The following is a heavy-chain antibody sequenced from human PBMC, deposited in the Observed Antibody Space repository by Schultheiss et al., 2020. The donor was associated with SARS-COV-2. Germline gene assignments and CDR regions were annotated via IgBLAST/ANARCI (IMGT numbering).Heavy chain of an antibody. CDR1: GFTFSSYA. J-gene: IGHJ2*01. Sequence: GGSLRLSCAASGFTFSSYAMHWVRQAPGKGLEWVAVISYDGSNKYYADSVKGRFTISRDNAKNSLYLQMNSLRAEDTAVYYCAREGTRDYGDYGFDLWGRGTLVTVSS. CDR2: ISYDGSNK. D-gene: IGHD4-17*01. V-gene: IGHV3-30-3*01. CDR3: AREGTRDYGDYGFDL.